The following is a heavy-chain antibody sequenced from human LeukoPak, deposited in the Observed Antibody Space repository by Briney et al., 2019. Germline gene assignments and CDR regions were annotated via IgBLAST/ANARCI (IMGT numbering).Heavy chain of an antibody. CDR2: IIPIFGTG. CDR1: GGTFSSYA. V-gene: IGHV1-69*13. D-gene: IGHD6-13*01. CDR3: ARESAAGKFDY. Sequence: SVKVSCKASGGTFSSYAISWVRQAPGQGLEWMGGIIPIFGTGNYAQQFQGRVTISADESTSTTYMELNSLRSEDTAVYFCARESAAGKFDYWGQGTLVTVSP. J-gene: IGHJ4*02.